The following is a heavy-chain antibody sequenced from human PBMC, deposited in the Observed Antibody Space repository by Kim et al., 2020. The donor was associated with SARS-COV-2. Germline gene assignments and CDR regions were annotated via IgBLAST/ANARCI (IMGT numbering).Heavy chain of an antibody. J-gene: IGHJ5*02. CDR1: GFTFSDYY. D-gene: IGHD1-26*01. Sequence: GGSLRLSCAASGFTFSDYYMSWIRQAPGKGLEWVSYISSSSSYTNYADSVKGRFTISRDNAKNSLYLQMNSLRAEDTAVYYCARVRRDSGSSRIRFDPWGQGTLVTVSS. CDR2: ISSSSSYT. V-gene: IGHV3-11*06. CDR3: ARVRRDSGSSRIRFDP.